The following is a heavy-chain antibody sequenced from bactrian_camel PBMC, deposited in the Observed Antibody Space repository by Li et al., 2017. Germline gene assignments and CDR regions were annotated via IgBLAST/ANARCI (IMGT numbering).Heavy chain of an antibody. Sequence: VQLVESGGGLVQPGGSLRLSCQASGFTFVNEAMSWLRQAPGKGLEWVSLITNVDFSTYYLDSVKGRFTIFRDNAKKMLYLQMNSLKTEDTAEYYCAACRTGRGTSLGYWGQGTQVTVS. J-gene: IGHJ6*01. V-gene: IGHV3S36*01. D-gene: IGHD5*01. CDR2: ITNVDFST. CDR3: AACRTGRGTSLGY. CDR1: GFTFVNEA.